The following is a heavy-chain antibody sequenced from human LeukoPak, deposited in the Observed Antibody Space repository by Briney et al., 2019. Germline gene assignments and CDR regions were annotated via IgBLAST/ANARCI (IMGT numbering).Heavy chain of an antibody. D-gene: IGHD5-24*01. CDR3: ARSGGRDGYNFDY. V-gene: IGHV4-59*01. Sequence: SETLSLTCTVSGASITSYYWSWLRQPPGKGLEWIGYISYSGSTNYNPSLKGRVTISVDTSKNQFSLKLSSVTAADTAVYYCARSGGRDGYNFDYWGQGTLVTVSS. CDR1: GASITSYY. J-gene: IGHJ4*02. CDR2: ISYSGST.